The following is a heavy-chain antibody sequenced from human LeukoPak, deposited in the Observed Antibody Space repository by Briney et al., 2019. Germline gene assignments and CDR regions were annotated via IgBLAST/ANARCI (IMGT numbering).Heavy chain of an antibody. D-gene: IGHD3-10*01. CDR1: GYTFTSYD. Sequence: ASVKVSCKASGYTFTSYDINWVRQATGQGLEWMGWMNPNSGNTGYAQKFQGRVTMTRNTSISTAYMELSSLRSEDTALYYCARGLGELFYYGMDVWGQGTTVTVSS. CDR2: MNPNSGNT. V-gene: IGHV1-8*01. CDR3: ARGLGELFYYGMDV. J-gene: IGHJ6*02.